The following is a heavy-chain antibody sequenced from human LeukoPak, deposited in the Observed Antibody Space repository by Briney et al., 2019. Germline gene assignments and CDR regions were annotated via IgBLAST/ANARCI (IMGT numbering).Heavy chain of an antibody. CDR2: ISWNSGSI. Sequence: GGSLRLSCAASGFTFDDYAMHWVRQAPGKGLEWVSGISWNSGSIGYADSVKGRFTISRDNAKNSLYLQMNSLRAEDTAVYYCARTVQRWELDFDYWGQGTLVTVSS. D-gene: IGHD1-26*01. CDR3: ARTVQRWELDFDY. V-gene: IGHV3-9*01. CDR1: GFTFDDYA. J-gene: IGHJ4*02.